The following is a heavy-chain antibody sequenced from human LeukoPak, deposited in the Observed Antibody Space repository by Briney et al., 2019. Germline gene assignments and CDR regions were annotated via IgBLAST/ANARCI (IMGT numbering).Heavy chain of an antibody. CDR1: GFTFSSYA. V-gene: IGHV3-23*01. CDR2: ISGSGGST. Sequence: GGSLRLSCAASGFTFSSYAMSWVRQAPGKGLEWVSAISGSGGSTYYEDSVKGRFTISRDNSKNTLYMQMNSLRAEDTAVYYCAKDGSSWYVDYFDDWGQGTLVTVSS. CDR3: AKDGSSWYVDYFDD. D-gene: IGHD6-13*01. J-gene: IGHJ4*02.